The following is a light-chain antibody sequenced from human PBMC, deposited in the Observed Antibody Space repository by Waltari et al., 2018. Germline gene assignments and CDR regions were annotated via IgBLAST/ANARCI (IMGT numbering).Light chain of an antibody. Sequence: ILFTPSPDTLALPPGARATLSCRASHSVTSKYLARYQQKPGQAPSLRIYGVASRATGVPDRSSGGGSGTEFTLPLTRLEPEDFAVYYCQQYASSRTFGQGT. CDR2: GVA. V-gene: IGKV3-20*01. CDR3: QQYASSRT. J-gene: IGKJ1*01. CDR1: HSVTSKY.